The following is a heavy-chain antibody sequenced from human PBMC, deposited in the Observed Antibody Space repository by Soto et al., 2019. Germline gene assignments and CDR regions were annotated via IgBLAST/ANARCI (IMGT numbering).Heavy chain of an antibody. J-gene: IGHJ4*02. V-gene: IGHV3-74*01. CDR2: INADGTST. D-gene: IGHD2-2*01. Sequence: GGSLRLSCAASGFTFSNSWMHWVRQVSGKGLEWVSRINADGTSTSYADSVKGRFTISRDNAKNTLYLHVNSLRAEDTAVYYCVKVLARGVGVPRFYFDSWGQGALVTVSS. CDR1: GFTFSNSW. CDR3: VKVLARGVGVPRFYFDS.